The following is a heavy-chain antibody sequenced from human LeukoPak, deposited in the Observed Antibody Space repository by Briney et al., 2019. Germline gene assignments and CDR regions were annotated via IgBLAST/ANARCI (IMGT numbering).Heavy chain of an antibody. Sequence: SVKVSCKACSVTFSSYAISCVREAPGQGLEWMGRIIPILGIANYAQKFQRRVTITADKSTSTAYMELSSLRSEDTAVYYCARDRDSGSPPAAFDIWGQGTMVTVSS. CDR3: ARDRDSGSPPAAFDI. CDR2: IIPILGIA. V-gene: IGHV1-69*04. J-gene: IGHJ3*02. CDR1: SVTFSSYA. D-gene: IGHD1-26*01.